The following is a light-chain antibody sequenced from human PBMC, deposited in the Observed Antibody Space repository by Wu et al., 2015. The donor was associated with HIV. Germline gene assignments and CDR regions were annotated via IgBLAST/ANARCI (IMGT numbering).Light chain of an antibody. Sequence: AIRITQSPSSLSASTGDRVTITCRASQGISSYLAWYQQKPGKAPKLLIYAASTLQSGVPSRFSGSGSGTDFTLTISCLQSEDFATYYCQQYYSYRTFGQGIKVEIK. J-gene: IGKJ1*01. CDR2: AAS. CDR1: QGISSY. CDR3: QQYYSYRT. V-gene: IGKV1-8*01.